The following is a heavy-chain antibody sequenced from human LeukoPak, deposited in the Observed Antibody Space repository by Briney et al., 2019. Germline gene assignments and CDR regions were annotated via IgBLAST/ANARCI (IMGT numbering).Heavy chain of an antibody. D-gene: IGHD2-15*01. CDR2: ISWDGGNT. CDR3: ARDRCSGGSCYSFDY. Sequence: PGGSLRLSCAASGFKFDDYNMHWVRQPPGKGLEWVSLISWDGGNTQYGDSVKGRFTISRDNAKNSLYLQMNSLRAEDTAVYYCARDRCSGGSCYSFDYWGQGTLVTVSS. J-gene: IGHJ4*02. V-gene: IGHV3-43*01. CDR1: GFKFDDYN.